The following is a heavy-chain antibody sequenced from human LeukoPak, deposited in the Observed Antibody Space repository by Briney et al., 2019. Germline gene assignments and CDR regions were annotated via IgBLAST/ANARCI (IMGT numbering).Heavy chain of an antibody. V-gene: IGHV1-69*13. CDR3: ARVLDYYDSSGNSLDY. J-gene: IGHJ4*02. Sequence: SVKVSCKASGGTFSSYAISWVRQAPGQGLEWMGGIIPIFGTANYAQKFQGRVTTTADESTSTAYMELSSLRSEDTAVYYCARVLDYYDSSGNSLDYWGQGTLVTVSS. D-gene: IGHD3-22*01. CDR1: GGTFSSYA. CDR2: IIPIFGTA.